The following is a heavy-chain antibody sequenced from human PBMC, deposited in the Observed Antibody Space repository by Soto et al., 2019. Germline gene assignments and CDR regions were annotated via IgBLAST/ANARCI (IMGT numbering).Heavy chain of an antibody. CDR2: IYPGDSDT. CDR3: ARLRYCTNGVCTYYYYGMDV. Sequence: PGESLKISCKGSGYSFTSYWIGWVRQMPVKGLEWMGIIYPGDSDTRYSPSFQGQVTISADKSISTAYLQWSSLKASDTAMYYCARLRYCTNGVCTYYYYGMDVWGQGTTVTVSS. D-gene: IGHD2-8*01. V-gene: IGHV5-51*01. CDR1: GYSFTSYW. J-gene: IGHJ6*02.